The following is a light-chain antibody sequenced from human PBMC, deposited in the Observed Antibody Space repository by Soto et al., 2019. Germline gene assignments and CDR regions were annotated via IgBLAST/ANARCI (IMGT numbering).Light chain of an antibody. Sequence: HAVVTQEPSLTVSPGGTVTLTCGSSTGAVTSGHYPYWFQQKPGQAPRTLIYDTSNKHSWTPPRFSGSLLGGKAALTLSGAQPEDEAEYYCLLSYSGARPVVFGRGTKLIVL. CDR1: TGAVTSGHY. CDR3: LLSYSGARPVV. V-gene: IGLV7-46*01. CDR2: DTS. J-gene: IGLJ2*01.